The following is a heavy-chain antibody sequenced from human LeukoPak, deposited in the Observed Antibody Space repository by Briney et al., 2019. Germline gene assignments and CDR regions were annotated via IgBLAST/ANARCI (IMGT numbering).Heavy chain of an antibody. Sequence: GGSLRLSCAASGFTFSNYAMSWVRQAPGKGLEWVSGISGSDGSTYYADSVKGRFTISRDNSKNTLYLQMNSLRAEDTAVYYCARAGNTRFDYWGQGTLVTVSS. D-gene: IGHD2/OR15-2a*01. V-gene: IGHV3-23*01. CDR1: GFTFSNYA. CDR2: ISGSDGST. CDR3: ARAGNTRFDY. J-gene: IGHJ4*02.